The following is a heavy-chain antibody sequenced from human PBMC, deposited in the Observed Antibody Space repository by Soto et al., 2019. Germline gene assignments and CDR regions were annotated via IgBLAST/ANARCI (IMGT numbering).Heavy chain of an antibody. V-gene: IGHV5-51*01. CDR1: GYNFPNYW. CDR2: IYPGDSDT. CDR3: ARPRLRVYGGFDI. Sequence: GESRKISCEGSGYNFPNYWIAWVRQMPGKGLQWMGTIYPGDSDTRYSPSFQGQVTISADKSTSTAYLQWSSLKASDTAMYYCARPRLRVYGGFDIWGQGTMVTVSS. D-gene: IGHD6-13*01. J-gene: IGHJ3*02.